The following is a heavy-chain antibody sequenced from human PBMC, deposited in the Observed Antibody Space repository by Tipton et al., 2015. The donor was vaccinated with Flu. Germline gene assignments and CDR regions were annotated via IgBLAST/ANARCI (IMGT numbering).Heavy chain of an antibody. J-gene: IGHJ4*02. CDR3: ARTRGGYCSSSSCYADYFDY. V-gene: IGHV3-7*01. CDR2: INQGGSEK. Sequence: VQLVQSGGGLVQPGGSLRLSCAASGFTFSTSWMSWVRQAPGKGLEGVANINQGGSEKYYVDSVKGRFTISRDDAKNSLHLHMNSLRAEDTAVYYCARTRGGYCSSSSCYADYFDYWGQGTLVTVSS. CDR1: GFTFSTSW. D-gene: IGHD2-2*01.